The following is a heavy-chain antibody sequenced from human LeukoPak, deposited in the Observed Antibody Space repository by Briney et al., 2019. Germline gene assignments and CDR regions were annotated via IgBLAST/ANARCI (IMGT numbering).Heavy chain of an antibody. CDR1: AFTFRTYW. CDR2: IKPDGSEK. V-gene: IGHV3-7*05. Sequence: GGCLRLSCAASAFTFRTYWMSWVRQAPGKGLEWVAMIKPDGSEKYYVDSVKGLFTISRDNAKNSLYLQMTSLRAEDTAVYYCAKQTLNYGDYGDGMDVWGQGTTVTVSS. D-gene: IGHD4-17*01. J-gene: IGHJ6*02. CDR3: AKQTLNYGDYGDGMDV.